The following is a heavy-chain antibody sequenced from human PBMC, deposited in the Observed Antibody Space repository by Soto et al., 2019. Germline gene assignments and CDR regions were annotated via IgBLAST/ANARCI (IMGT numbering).Heavy chain of an antibody. CDR2: MNPNSGNT. D-gene: IGHD2-21*01. J-gene: IGHJ5*02. CDR1: GYTFTSYD. V-gene: IGHV1-8*01. Sequence: ASVKVSCKASGYTFTSYDINWVRQATGQGLEWMGWMNPNSGNTGYAQKFQGRVTMTRNTSISTAYMELSSLRSEDTAVYYCATLPPRVVVALAEFPSWGQGSLVTVSS. CDR3: ATLPPRVVVALAEFPS.